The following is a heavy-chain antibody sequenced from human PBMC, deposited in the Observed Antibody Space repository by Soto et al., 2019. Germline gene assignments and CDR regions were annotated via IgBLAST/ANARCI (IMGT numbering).Heavy chain of an antibody. CDR2: MNPINGAT. CDR1: GYDFAPSA. CDR3: GRGPSPRAPAGGTPYYYAMDV. J-gene: IGHJ6*02. D-gene: IGHD6-13*01. Sequence: CVKLSCEASGYDFAPSAINWVRQASGQGLEWRGWMNPINGATGTARRFQGRVSMTRNTATGTAYLELTSLRSDDTAVYYCGRGPSPRAPAGGTPYYYAMDVWGQGTTVTVSS. V-gene: IGHV1-8*02.